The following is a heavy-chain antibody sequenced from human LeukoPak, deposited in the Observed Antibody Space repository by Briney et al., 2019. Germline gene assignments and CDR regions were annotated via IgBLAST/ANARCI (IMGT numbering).Heavy chain of an antibody. CDR2: IYYGGST. J-gene: IGHJ4*02. Sequence: SETLSLTCTVSGGSISSYYWSWIRQPPGKRLEWIGYIYYGGSTNYNPSLKSRVTISVDTSKNQFSLKLSSVTAADTAVYYCARVFKGYSYGFVGNWGQGTLVTVSS. CDR3: ARVFKGYSYGFVGN. V-gene: IGHV4-59*01. D-gene: IGHD5-18*01. CDR1: GGSISSYY.